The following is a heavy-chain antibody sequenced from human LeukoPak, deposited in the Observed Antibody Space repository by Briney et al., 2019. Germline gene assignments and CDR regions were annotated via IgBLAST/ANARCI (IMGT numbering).Heavy chain of an antibody. J-gene: IGHJ4*02. CDR2: ISAYNGNT. D-gene: IGHD3-3*01. Sequence: GASVKVSCKASGYTFTSYGISWVRQAPGQGLEWMGWISAYNGNTNYAQKFQGRVTITADKSTTTAYMELSSLRSVDTAMYYCARDRYYDFWSGSHYFDYWGQGTLVTVSS. CDR3: ARDRYYDFWSGSHYFDY. CDR1: GYTFTSYG. V-gene: IGHV1-18*01.